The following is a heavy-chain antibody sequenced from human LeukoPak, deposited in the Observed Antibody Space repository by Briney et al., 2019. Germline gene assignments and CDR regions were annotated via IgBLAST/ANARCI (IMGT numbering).Heavy chain of an antibody. CDR3: ARLLGSFYLFDY. V-gene: IGHV5-51*01. J-gene: IGHJ4*02. CDR2: IYPGDSDT. Sequence: GESLKIYLQGSGYRFTSYWIGWVRQMPGKGLEWMGIIYPGDSDTRYSPSFQGQVTISADKSISTAYLQWSSLKASDTAMYYCARLLGSFYLFDYWGQGTLVTVSS. D-gene: IGHD1-26*01. CDR1: GYRFTSYW.